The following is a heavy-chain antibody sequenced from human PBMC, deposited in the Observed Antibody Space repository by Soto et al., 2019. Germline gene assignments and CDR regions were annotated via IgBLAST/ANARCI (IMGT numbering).Heavy chain of an antibody. J-gene: IGHJ6*02. CDR3: ARRRVYYDLWGVGPHYYGMDV. CDR2: INNSGST. CDR1: GGSFSGYY. Sequence: PSETLSLTCAVYGGSFSGYYWSWNRQPQGKGLEWVGEINNSGSTNYNPSPKSRVTISVDTSKNQFSLKLSSVTAADTAVYYCARRRVYYDLWGVGPHYYGMDVWGQGTTVTVSS. V-gene: IGHV4-34*01. D-gene: IGHD3-3*01.